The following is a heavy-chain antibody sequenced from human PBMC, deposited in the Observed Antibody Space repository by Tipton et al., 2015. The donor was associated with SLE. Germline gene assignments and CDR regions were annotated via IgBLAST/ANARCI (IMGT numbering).Heavy chain of an antibody. CDR1: GGSFSGYY. CDR3: ASQAGYCSGGSCPYYFDY. D-gene: IGHD2-15*01. CDR2: INHSGST. Sequence: TLSLTCAVYGGSFSGYYWSWIRQPPGKGLEWIGEINHSGSTNYNPSLKSRVTISVDTSKNQFSLKLSSVTAADTAVYYCASQAGYCSGGSCPYYFDYWGQGTLVTVSS. J-gene: IGHJ4*02. V-gene: IGHV4-34*01.